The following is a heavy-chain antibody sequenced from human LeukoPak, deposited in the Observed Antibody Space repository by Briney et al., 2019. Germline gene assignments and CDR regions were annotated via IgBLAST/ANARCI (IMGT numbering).Heavy chain of an antibody. D-gene: IGHD6-19*01. CDR2: ISGSGDST. J-gene: IGHJ2*01. CDR1: GFSFSSYA. V-gene: IGHV3-23*01. CDR3: ARRDSSGSSYWYFDL. Sequence: GGSLRLSCAASGFSFSSYAMSWVRQAPGKGLEWVSAISGSGDSTHYADSVKGRFTISRDNSKNTLYLQMNSLRAEDTAVYYCARRDSSGSSYWYFDLWGRGTLVTVSS.